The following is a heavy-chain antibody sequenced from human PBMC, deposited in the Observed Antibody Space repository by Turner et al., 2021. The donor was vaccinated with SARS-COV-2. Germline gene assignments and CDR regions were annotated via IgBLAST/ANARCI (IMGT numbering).Heavy chain of an antibody. Sequence: EVQLLASGGGLVQPGGSLRLSCSSSGFTFSRYAMTWVRQAQVKGLEWVAASSGSGGSTYYADAVRGRYTITRDNYKNTLYLQMNSLRAEDTALYYCAKQRDGYNSPFDYWGQGALVSVSS. CDR1: GFTFSRYA. CDR3: AKQRDGYNSPFDY. D-gene: IGHD1-1*01. V-gene: IGHV3-23*01. J-gene: IGHJ4*02. CDR2: SSGSGGST.